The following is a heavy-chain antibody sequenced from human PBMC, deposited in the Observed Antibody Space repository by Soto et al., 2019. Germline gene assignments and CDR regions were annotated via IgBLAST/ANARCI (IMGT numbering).Heavy chain of an antibody. CDR1: GFTFIAYN. V-gene: IGHV3-21*01. J-gene: IGHJ4*02. Sequence: PGGSLRLSCAASGFTFIAYNIYWVRQAPGKGLEWVSFISSTGTYLNYAASLKGRFTISRDNANSSVFLQMDNLSAEDTAVYYCARQLHFGELSLGFWGQGTLVTVSS. CDR2: ISSTGTYL. D-gene: IGHD3-10*01. CDR3: ARQLHFGELSLGF.